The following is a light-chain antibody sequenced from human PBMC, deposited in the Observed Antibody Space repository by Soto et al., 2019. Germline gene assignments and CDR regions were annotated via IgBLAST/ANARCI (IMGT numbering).Light chain of an antibody. CDR2: DVS. CDR3: QQYNNWPLT. CDR1: QSVMSNY. Sequence: DIVMTQSPANLSLSPVERATLSCSASQSVMSNYLSWYQQKPGQAPRLLIYDVSTRATGIPTRFSGSGSGTEFTLTISSLQSEDFAAYYCQQYNNWPLTCGGGNKGDIK. V-gene: IGKV3D-15*01. J-gene: IGKJ4*01.